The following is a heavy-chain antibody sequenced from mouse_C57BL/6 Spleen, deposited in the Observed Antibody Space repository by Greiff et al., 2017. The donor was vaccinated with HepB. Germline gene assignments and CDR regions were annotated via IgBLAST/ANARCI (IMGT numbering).Heavy chain of an antibody. J-gene: IGHJ3*01. V-gene: IGHV1-15*01. CDR2: IDPETGGT. CDR1: GYTFTDYE. Sequence: QVQLKESGAELVRPGASVTLSCKASGYTFTDYEMHWVKQTPVHGLEWIGAIDPETGGTAYNQKFKGKAILTADKSSSTAYMELRSLTSEDSAVYYCTRYLEGFAYWGQGTLVTVSA. CDR3: TRYLEGFAY. D-gene: IGHD5-1*01.